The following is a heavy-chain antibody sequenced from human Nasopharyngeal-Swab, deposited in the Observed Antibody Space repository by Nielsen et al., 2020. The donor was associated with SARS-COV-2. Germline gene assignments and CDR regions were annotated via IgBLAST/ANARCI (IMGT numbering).Heavy chain of an antibody. D-gene: IGHD3-3*01. V-gene: IGHV1-69*06. CDR2: IIPIFGTA. Sequence: VRQMPGKGLAGMGGIIPIFGTANYAQKFQGRVTITADKSTSSAYKELSSLRSEDTAVYYCARDVVGITIFEVGTAFDLWGRGTRVTV. CDR3: ARDVVGITIFEVGTAFDL. J-gene: IGHJ2*01.